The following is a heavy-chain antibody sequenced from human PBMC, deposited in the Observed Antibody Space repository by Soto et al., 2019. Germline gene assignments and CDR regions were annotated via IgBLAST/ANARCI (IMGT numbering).Heavy chain of an antibody. J-gene: IGHJ4*02. CDR2: IKPEGSAK. V-gene: IGHV3-7*03. CDR1: GFTFSNYW. CDR3: ARFHKTREFQIFDY. D-gene: IGHD3-10*01. Sequence: GRSVSLSCAASGFTFSNYWMSWVRQAPGKGLEWVANIKPEGSAKYYVDSVKGRFAISRDNAKNSLYLQMNSLRAEDTAVYYCARFHKTREFQIFDYWGRGTLVTVSS.